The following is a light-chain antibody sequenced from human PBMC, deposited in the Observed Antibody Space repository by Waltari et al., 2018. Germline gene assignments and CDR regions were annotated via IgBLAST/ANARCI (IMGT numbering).Light chain of an antibody. CDR1: QSISRY. CDR3: QNYERLPAT. J-gene: IGKJ1*01. Sequence: EIVLTQSPGTLSLSPGERATLSCRASQSISRYLVWYQQKPGQAPRLLIYEASRRATGIPDRFSGSGSGTDFSLTISRLEPEDFAVYYCQNYERLPATFGQGTKVEIK. CDR2: EAS. V-gene: IGKV3-20*01.